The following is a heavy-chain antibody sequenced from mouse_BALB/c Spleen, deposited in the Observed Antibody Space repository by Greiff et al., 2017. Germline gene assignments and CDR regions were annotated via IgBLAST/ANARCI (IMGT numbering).Heavy chain of an antibody. Sequence: VQLVESGPGLVQPSQSLSITCTVSGFSLTSYGVHWVRQSPGKGLEWLGVIWSGGSTDYTAAFISRLSISKDNSKSQVFFKMNSMQANDTAIYYCASNSWFAYWGQGTLVTVSA. V-gene: IGHV2-2*02. J-gene: IGHJ3*01. CDR3: ASNSWFAY. CDR1: GFSLTSYG. CDR2: IWSGGST.